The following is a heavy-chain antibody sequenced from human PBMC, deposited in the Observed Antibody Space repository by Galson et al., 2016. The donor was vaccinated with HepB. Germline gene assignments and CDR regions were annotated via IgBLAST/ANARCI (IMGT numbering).Heavy chain of an antibody. V-gene: IGHV3-23*01. J-gene: IGHJ6*03. CDR3: AKGKGMTRENYCMDV. Sequence: SLRLSCAVSGLTFRNFAINWVRQAPGKGLEWVSLISGSGTYTSYAESVKGRFSISRDNSKNTLYLQMNSLRVEDTAIYYCAKGKGMTRENYCMDVWGRGTAFTVSS. D-gene: IGHD1-26*01. CDR1: GLTFRNFA. CDR2: ISGSGTYT.